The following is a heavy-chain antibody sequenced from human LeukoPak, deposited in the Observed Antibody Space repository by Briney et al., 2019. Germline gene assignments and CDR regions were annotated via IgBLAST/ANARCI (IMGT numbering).Heavy chain of an antibody. J-gene: IGHJ4*02. CDR3: ARRRYYDYVWGSYRYPHFDY. V-gene: IGHV4-34*01. D-gene: IGHD3-16*02. CDR1: GGSFSGYC. CDR2: INHSGST. Sequence: PSETLSLTCAVYGGSFSGYCWSWIRQPPGKGLEWIGEINHSGSTNYNPSLKSRVTISVDTSKNQFSLKLSSVTAADTAVYYCARRRYYDYVWGSYRYPHFDYWGQGTLVTVSS.